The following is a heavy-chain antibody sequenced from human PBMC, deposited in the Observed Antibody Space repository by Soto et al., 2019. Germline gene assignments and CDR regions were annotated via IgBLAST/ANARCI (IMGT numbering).Heavy chain of an antibody. CDR1: GFTFTSYS. D-gene: IGHD3-16*01. CDR2: ITSKSTTI. V-gene: IGHV3-48*02. Sequence: VGSLRLSCAASGFTFTSYSMNWVRQAPGQGLEWVSYITSKSTTIKYADSVKGRFTVSRDNAKNSLYLQLNSLRDEDTAVYCCAREMGACSDSSCYPGPYDSWGQGTLVTVSS. J-gene: IGHJ5*02. CDR3: AREMGACSDSSCYPGPYDS.